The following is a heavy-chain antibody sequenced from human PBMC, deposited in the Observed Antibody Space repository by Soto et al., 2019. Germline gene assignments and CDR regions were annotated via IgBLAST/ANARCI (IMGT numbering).Heavy chain of an antibody. V-gene: IGHV1-69*12. CDR1: GGTFSSYA. D-gene: IGHD3-22*01. Sequence: QVQLVQSGAEVKKPGSSVKVSCKASGGTFSSYAISWVRQAPGQGLECMGGIIPMFGTTNYAQKFQGRVTIIADESTSTAYMELSTLRSEDTAVYYCARSHSYYYDSSGPMGGFDYWGQGTLVTVSS. CDR3: ARSHSYYYDSSGPMGGFDY. CDR2: IIPMFGTT. J-gene: IGHJ4*02.